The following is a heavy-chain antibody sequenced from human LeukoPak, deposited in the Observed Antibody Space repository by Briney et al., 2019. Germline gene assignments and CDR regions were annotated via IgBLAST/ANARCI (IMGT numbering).Heavy chain of an antibody. CDR2: INHGGST. V-gene: IGHV4-39*07. D-gene: IGHD2-2*01. Sequence: SETLSLTCTVSGGSISSRSYYWSWVRQPPGKGLEWIGEINHGGSTNYNPSLKSRVTISVDTSKNQFSLKLSSLTAADTAVYYCASDCSSSRCRDAFDIWGQGTMVTVSS. CDR1: GGSISSRSYY. J-gene: IGHJ3*02. CDR3: ASDCSSSRCRDAFDI.